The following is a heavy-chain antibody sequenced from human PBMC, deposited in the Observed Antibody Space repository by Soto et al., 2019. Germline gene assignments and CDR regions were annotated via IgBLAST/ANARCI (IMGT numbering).Heavy chain of an antibody. D-gene: IGHD6-6*01. J-gene: IGHJ6*02. CDR3: ARQEYSSSSGFDYYYYYGMDV. Sequence: SETLSLTCTVSGGSISSSSYYWGWIRQPPGKGLEWIGSIYYSGSTYYNPSLKSRVTISVDTSKNQFSLKLSSVTAADTAVYYCARQEYSSSSGFDYYYYYGMDVWGQGTTVTVSS. CDR2: IYYSGST. CDR1: GGSISSSSYY. V-gene: IGHV4-39*01.